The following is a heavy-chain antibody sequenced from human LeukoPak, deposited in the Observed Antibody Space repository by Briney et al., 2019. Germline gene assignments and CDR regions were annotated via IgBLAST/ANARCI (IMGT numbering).Heavy chain of an antibody. CDR3: ATALRWTTVTTEDDY. CDR2: FDPEDGET. CDR1: GYTLTELS. Sequence: ASVTVSCKVSGYTLTELSMHWVRQAPGKGLEWMGGFDPEDGETIYAQKFQGRVTMTEDTSTDTAYMELSSLRSEDTAVYYCATALRWTTVTTEDDYWGQGTLVTVSS. V-gene: IGHV1-24*01. D-gene: IGHD4-17*01. J-gene: IGHJ4*02.